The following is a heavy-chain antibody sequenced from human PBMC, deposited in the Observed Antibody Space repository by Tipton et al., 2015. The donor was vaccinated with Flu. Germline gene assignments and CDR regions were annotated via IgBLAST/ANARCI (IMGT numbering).Heavy chain of an antibody. Sequence: LSLTCTVSGGSISSSSHFWGWIRQPPGKGLEWIGTMYYSGSTFYNPSLKSRVTISVDMSKNQFSLRLSSVTAADTAVYYCARGRDQYKVHYWGQGTLVTVSS. D-gene: IGHD1-1*01. CDR2: MYYSGST. CDR3: ARGRDQYKVHY. CDR1: GGSISSSSHF. V-gene: IGHV4-39*07. J-gene: IGHJ4*02.